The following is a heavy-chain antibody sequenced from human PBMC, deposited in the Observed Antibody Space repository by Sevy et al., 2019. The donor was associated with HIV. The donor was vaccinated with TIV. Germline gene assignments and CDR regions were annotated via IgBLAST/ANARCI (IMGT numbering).Heavy chain of an antibody. D-gene: IGHD3-3*01. CDR1: GFTFSSYA. CDR2: ISYDGSNK. CDR3: ARDQGIDFWSGYYSLDYYYGMDV. J-gene: IGHJ6*02. Sequence: GGSLRLSCAASGFTFSSYAMHWVRQAPGKGLEWVAVISYDGSNKYYADSVKGRFTISRDNSKNTLYLQMNNLRAEDTAVYYCARDQGIDFWSGYYSLDYYYGMDVWGQGTTVTVSS. V-gene: IGHV3-30-3*01.